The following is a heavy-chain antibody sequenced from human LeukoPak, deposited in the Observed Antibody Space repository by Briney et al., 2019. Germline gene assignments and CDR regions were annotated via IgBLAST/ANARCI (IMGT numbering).Heavy chain of an antibody. CDR1: GHTFTGYY. CDR3: APGSDSGYDRVGTYFDY. D-gene: IGHD5-12*01. CDR2: INPNSGGT. J-gene: IGHJ4*02. V-gene: IGHV1-2*02. Sequence: ASVKVSCKASGHTFTGYYMHWVRQAPGQGLEWMGWINPNSGGTNYAQKFQGRVTMTRDTSISTAYMELSRLRSDDTAVYYCAPGSDSGYDRVGTYFDYWGQGTLVTVSS.